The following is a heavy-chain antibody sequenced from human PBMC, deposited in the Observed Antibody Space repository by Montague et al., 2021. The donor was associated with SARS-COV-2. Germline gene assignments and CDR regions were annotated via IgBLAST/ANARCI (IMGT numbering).Heavy chain of an antibody. CDR3: AREGSLASRPGWSNWFDP. D-gene: IGHD6-6*01. Sequence: TTYTNYPDSLNGRFTISRDNTKISVYLHMNRLRAEDTGVYYCAREGSLASRPGWSNWFDPWGQGTLVTVSS. V-gene: IGHV3-11*06. J-gene: IGHJ5*02. CDR2: TTYT.